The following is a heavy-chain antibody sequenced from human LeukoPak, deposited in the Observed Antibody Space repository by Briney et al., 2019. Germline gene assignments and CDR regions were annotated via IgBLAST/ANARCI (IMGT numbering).Heavy chain of an antibody. CDR1: GFTFSDYY. D-gene: IGHD7-27*01. CDR3: ARGLAGNWFDP. V-gene: IGHV3-11*04. CDR2: ISSSGSII. Sequence: GGSLRLSCAGSGFTFSDYYMNWIRQAPGKGLEWVSYISSSGSIIYYADSVKGRFTISRDNSKNTLYLQMNNLRTEDTAVYYCARGLAGNWFDPWGQGTLVTVSS. J-gene: IGHJ5*02.